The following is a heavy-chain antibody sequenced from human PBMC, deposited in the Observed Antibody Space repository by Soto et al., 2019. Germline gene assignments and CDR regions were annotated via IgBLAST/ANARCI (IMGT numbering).Heavy chain of an antibody. J-gene: IGHJ5*02. CDR1: GGTFSSYA. D-gene: IGHD2-15*01. V-gene: IGHV1-69*06. CDR2: IIPIFGTA. CDR3: ARVGLGYCSGGSCFEGWFDP. Sequence: SVEVSCKXSGGTFSSYAISWVRQAPGQGLEWMGGIIPIFGTANYAQKFQGRVTITADKSTSTAYMELSSLRSEDTAVYYCARVGLGYCSGGSCFEGWFDPWGQGTLVTVSS.